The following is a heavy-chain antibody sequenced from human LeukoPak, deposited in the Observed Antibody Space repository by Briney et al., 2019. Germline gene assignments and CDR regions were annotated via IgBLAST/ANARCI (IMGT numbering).Heavy chain of an antibody. J-gene: IGHJ4*02. CDR1: GYTFTSYG. D-gene: IGHD1-26*01. V-gene: IGHV1-69*13. CDR2: IIPIFGTA. CDR3: ARGVVGATHFDY. Sequence: SVKVSCKASGYTFTSYGISWVRQAPGQGLEWMGGIIPIFGTANYAQKFQGRVTITADESTSTAYMELSSLRSEDTAVYYCARGVVGATHFDYWGQGTLVTVSS.